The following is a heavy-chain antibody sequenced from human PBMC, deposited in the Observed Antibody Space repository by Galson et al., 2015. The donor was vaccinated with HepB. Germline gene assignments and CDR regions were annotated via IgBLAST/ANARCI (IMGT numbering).Heavy chain of an antibody. J-gene: IGHJ4*02. CDR1: GFTFRSYA. V-gene: IGHV3-23*01. CDR2: ISGRGGST. CDR3: AKDRYDDTLTGYYTH. D-gene: IGHD3-9*01. Sequence: SLRLSCAASGFTFRSYAMSWVRQAPGKGLEWVSGISGRGGSTYYTDSVKGRFTISRDNSQNMLYLQMSCLRAEDKAVYYCAKDRYDDTLTGYYTHWGQGTLVTVSS.